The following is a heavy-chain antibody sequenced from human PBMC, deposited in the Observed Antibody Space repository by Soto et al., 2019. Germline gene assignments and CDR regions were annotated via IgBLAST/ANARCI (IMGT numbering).Heavy chain of an antibody. CDR3: ARDPKTSGGQHWAFNYFDS. CDR2: ISYDGTNK. CDR1: GFSFSISP. Sequence: SXASLKISCAASGFSFSISPMHWVRQAPGKGPEWVALISYDGTNKFYADSVKGRFTISRDNSKSTLYLQVDSLRPEDAAVYYCARDPKTSGGQHWAFNYFDSWGQGTLVTVPS. J-gene: IGHJ4*02. D-gene: IGHD7-27*01. V-gene: IGHV3-30-3*01.